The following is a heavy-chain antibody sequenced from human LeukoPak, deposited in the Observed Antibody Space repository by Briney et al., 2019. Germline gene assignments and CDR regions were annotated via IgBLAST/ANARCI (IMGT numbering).Heavy chain of an antibody. J-gene: IGHJ5*02. Sequence: ASVKVSCKASGYTFNIYSISWLRQAPGQGLEWMGWISAYNGNTNYAQKLQGRVTMTTDTSTSTAYMELRSLRSDDTAVYYCARGAAARPGNWFDPWGQGTLVTVSS. CDR2: ISAYNGNT. CDR3: ARGAAARPGNWFDP. CDR1: GYTFNIYS. V-gene: IGHV1-18*01. D-gene: IGHD6-6*01.